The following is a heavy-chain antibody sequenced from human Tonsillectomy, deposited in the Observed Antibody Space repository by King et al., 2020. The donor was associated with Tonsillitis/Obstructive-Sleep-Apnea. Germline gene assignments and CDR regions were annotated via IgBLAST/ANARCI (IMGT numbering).Heavy chain of an antibody. J-gene: IGHJ4*02. Sequence: LQLVQSGGGLVPPGGSLRLSCAASGFTFSDHYMAWVRQAPGKGLEWFGRTRNKADSYTTEYAASVKGRFTISRDESRNSLYLQMNSLKTEDTAVYYCARGNSNSWYPFDYWGQGTLVTVSS. CDR1: GFTFSDHY. CDR2: TRNKADSYTT. D-gene: IGHD6-13*01. V-gene: IGHV3-72*01. CDR3: ARGNSNSWYPFDY.